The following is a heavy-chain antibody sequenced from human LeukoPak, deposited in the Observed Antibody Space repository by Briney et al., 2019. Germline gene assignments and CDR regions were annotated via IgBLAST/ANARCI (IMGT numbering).Heavy chain of an antibody. Sequence: GGSLRLSCAASGFTFSSYWMSWVRQAPGKGLEWVANIKQDGSEKYYVDSVKGRFTISRDNAKNSLYLQMNSLRAEDTAVYYCASRAVCFENYYFDYWGQGTLVTVSS. CDR3: ASRAVCFENYYFDY. D-gene: IGHD1-26*01. J-gene: IGHJ4*02. CDR1: GFTFSSYW. CDR2: IKQDGSEK. V-gene: IGHV3-7*03.